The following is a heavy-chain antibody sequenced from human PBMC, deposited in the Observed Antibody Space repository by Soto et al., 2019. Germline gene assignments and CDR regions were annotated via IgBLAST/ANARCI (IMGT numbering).Heavy chain of an antibody. D-gene: IGHD1-26*01. CDR3: ARALVIVGALGRNYYYGMDV. CDR1: GGSFSGYY. CDR2: INHSGST. Sequence: SDTLSLTCAVYGGSFSGYYWSWIRQPPGKGLEWIGEINHSGSTNYNPSLKSRVTISVDTSKNQFSLKLSAVTAADTAVYYCARALVIVGALGRNYYYGMDVWGQGTTVTVSS. V-gene: IGHV4-34*01. J-gene: IGHJ6*02.